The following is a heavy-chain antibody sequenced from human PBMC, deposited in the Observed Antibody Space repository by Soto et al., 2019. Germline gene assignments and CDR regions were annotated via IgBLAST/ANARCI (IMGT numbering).Heavy chain of an antibody. D-gene: IGHD3-10*01. J-gene: IGHJ4*02. CDR1: GGSISSYY. CDR2: VFYSGAT. Sequence: SETVSLTCTVSGGSISSYYWTWIRQSPGKGLEWVGYVFYSGATNYNPSLKSRVTISLDASKKQVSLRLTSATAADTAVYYCTRGLPSHFGYDSWGQGTLVTVSS. CDR3: TRGLPSHFGYDS. V-gene: IGHV4-59*01.